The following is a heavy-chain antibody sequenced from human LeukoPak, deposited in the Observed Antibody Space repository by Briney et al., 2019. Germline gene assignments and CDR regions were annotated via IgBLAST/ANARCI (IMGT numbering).Heavy chain of an antibody. CDR1: DYSVSSDFF. V-gene: IGHV4-38-2*02. CDR3: AREAWGELHSDY. Sequence: RTSETLSLTCTVSDYSVSSDFFWGWIRQPPGKGLEWIGSISHSGTTYYNPFLKSRVTISIHTSKNQFSLKLSSVTAADTAVYYCAREAWGELHSDYWGQGTLVTVSS. CDR2: ISHSGTT. J-gene: IGHJ4*02. D-gene: IGHD1-26*01.